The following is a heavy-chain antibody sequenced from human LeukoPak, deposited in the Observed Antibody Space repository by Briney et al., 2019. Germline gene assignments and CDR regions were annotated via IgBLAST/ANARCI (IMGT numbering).Heavy chain of an antibody. V-gene: IGHV3-33*01. CDR2: IWYDGSNK. J-gene: IGHJ4*02. CDR3: ARDYSRAGGSSDY. D-gene: IGHD3-10*01. CDR1: GFTFSSYG. Sequence: GRSLRLSCAAPGFTFSSYGMHWVRQAPGKGLEWVAVIWYDGSNKYYADSVKGRFTISRDNSKNTLYLQMNSLRAEDTAVYYCARDYSRAGGSSDYWGQGTLVTVSS.